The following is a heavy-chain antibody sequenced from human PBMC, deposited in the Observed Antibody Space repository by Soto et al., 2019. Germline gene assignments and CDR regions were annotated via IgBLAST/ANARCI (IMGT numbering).Heavy chain of an antibody. V-gene: IGHV3-64*01. D-gene: IGHD1-26*01. CDR1: GFTFSNYP. Sequence: EVQLVESGGDLVQPGGSLRLSCAASGFTFSNYPMHWVRQAPGKGLEYISAINKDGSRTYYANSVRGRFTISRDNSKNTLYLQMGSLRAEDMAVYYCATAGLVSGYYYYYMDVWGKGTTVTVSS. CDR2: INKDGSRT. J-gene: IGHJ6*03. CDR3: ATAGLVSGYYYYYMDV.